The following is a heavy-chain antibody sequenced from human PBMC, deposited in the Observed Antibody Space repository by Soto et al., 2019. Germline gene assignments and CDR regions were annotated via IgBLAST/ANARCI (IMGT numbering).Heavy chain of an antibody. CDR1: GFSLTTSGVG. D-gene: IGHD3-3*01. Sequence: QITLKESGPTVVKPTETLTLTCTFSGFSLTTSGVGVGWVRQSPGKAPEWLALIYWDDDKRYSTSLKSRLTITKDNSKIQVVLIMANVDPADTATYYCAHRVLRTVFGLVTTTAIYFDFWGQGTPVVVSS. J-gene: IGHJ4*02. V-gene: IGHV2-5*02. CDR3: AHRVLRTVFGLVTTTAIYFDF. CDR2: IYWDDDK.